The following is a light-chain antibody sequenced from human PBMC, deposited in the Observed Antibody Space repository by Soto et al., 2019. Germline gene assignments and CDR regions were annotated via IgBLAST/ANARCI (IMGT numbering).Light chain of an antibody. CDR3: NSYTGTSALV. J-gene: IGLJ1*01. CDR2: DVS. CDR1: SSNVGSYKL. Sequence: QSALTQPASVSGSPGQSITISCTGTSSNVGSYKLVSWYQQHPGQAPKLMIYDVSNRPSGISDRFSGSKSGDTASLTISGLQAEDEADYYCNSYTGTSALVFGTGTKVTVL. V-gene: IGLV2-14*02.